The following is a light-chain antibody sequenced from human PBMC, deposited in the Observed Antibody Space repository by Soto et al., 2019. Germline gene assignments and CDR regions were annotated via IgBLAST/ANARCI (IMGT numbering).Light chain of an antibody. V-gene: IGLV2-14*03. CDR2: DVS. CDR1: ISDVGGYNY. CDR3: SSYTSSTTLV. Sequence: QSALTQPASVSGSPGQSITISCTGTISDVGGYNYVSWYQQHPGKVPKLMIYDVSNRPSGVSNRFSGSKSGNTASLTISGLQAEDEADYYCSSYTSSTTLVFCGGTKVTVL. J-gene: IGLJ2*01.